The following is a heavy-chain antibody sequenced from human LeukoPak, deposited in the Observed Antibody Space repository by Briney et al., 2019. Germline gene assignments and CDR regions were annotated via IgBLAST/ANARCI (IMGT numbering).Heavy chain of an antibody. V-gene: IGHV3-48*03. J-gene: IGHJ4*02. CDR2: ISSSGSTI. D-gene: IGHD3-10*01. CDR1: GFTFSSYE. CDR3: ARDHSYYYGSGSYEDY. Sequence: QPGGSLRLSCAASGFTFSSYEMNWVRQAPGKGLEWVSYISSSGSTIYYADSVKGRFTISRDNAKNSLYLQMNSLRAEDTAVYYCARDHSYYYGSGSYEDYWGQGTLVTVSS.